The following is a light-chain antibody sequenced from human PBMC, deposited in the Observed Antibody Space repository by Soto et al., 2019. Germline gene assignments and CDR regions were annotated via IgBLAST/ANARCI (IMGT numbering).Light chain of an antibody. J-gene: IGKJ4*01. CDR1: QSISSY. Sequence: DIQMTQSPSSLSASVGDRVTITCRASQSISSYLNWYQQKPGKAPKLLIYAASSLQSGVPSRFSGSGSGTDFTLTISSLPPEDFATYYCQHSYSTPRTFGGGTKVEIK. CDR2: AAS. V-gene: IGKV1-39*01. CDR3: QHSYSTPRT.